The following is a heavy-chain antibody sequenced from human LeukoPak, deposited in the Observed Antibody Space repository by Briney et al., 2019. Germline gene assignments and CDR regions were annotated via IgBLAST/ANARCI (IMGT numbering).Heavy chain of an antibody. CDR1: GPTFSSHA. J-gene: IGHJ3*02. CDR3: ARGYCSGGSCYLTSVGAFDI. Sequence: PGGSLRLSCAASGPTFSSHAMHWVRQATGKGLEWVSAIGTAGDTYYPGSVKGRFTISRENAKNSLYLQMNSLRAGDTAVYYCARGYCSGGSCYLTSVGAFDIWGQGTMVTVSS. V-gene: IGHV3-13*01. CDR2: IGTAGDT. D-gene: IGHD2-15*01.